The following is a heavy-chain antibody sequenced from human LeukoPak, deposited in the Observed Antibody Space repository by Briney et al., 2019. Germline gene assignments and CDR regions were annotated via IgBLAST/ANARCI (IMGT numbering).Heavy chain of an antibody. CDR2: ISSSSSYI. CDR3: ARAPAGYCSSTSCYFDY. J-gene: IGHJ4*02. CDR1: GFTFSSYS. D-gene: IGHD2-2*01. V-gene: IGHV3-21*01. Sequence: GGSLRLSCAASGFTFSSYSMNWVRQAPGKGLEWVSSISSSSSYIYYADSVKGRFTISRDNAKNSLYLQMNSLRAEDTAVYYCARAPAGYCSSTSCYFDYWGQGTLVTVSS.